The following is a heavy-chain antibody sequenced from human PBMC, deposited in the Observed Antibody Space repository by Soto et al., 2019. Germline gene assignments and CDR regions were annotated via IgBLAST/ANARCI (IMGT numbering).Heavy chain of an antibody. CDR3: VTVNLVGAAYYFDY. J-gene: IGHJ4*02. V-gene: IGHV4-30-4*01. CDR1: GGSIRNGDYY. Sequence: SETLSLTCTVSGGSIRNGDYYWGWIQPPGKGLEWIGYVYYSGTTYSHPSLNSRVSISVDTSENQFSLRLTSVTAADTAVYYCVTVNLVGAAYYFDYWGPGTLVTVSS. CDR2: VYYSGTT. D-gene: IGHD1-26*01.